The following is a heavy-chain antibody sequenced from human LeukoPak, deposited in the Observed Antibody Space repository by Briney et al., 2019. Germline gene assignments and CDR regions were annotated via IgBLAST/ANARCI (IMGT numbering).Heavy chain of an antibody. D-gene: IGHD6-6*01. V-gene: IGHV3-30*03. Sequence: GGSLRLSCAASGFTFSSYGMHWVRQAPGKGVEWVAVISYDGSNKYYADSVKGRFTISRDNSKNTLYLQMNSLRAEDTAVYYCATDSSSSGEHDLRYWGQGTLVTVSS. J-gene: IGHJ4*02. CDR1: GFTFSSYG. CDR3: ATDSSSSGEHDLRY. CDR2: ISYDGSNK.